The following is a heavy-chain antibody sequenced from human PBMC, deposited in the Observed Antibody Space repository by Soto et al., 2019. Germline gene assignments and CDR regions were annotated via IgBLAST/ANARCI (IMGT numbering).Heavy chain of an antibody. CDR1: GGTFSSYA. CDR2: IIPIFGTA. J-gene: IGHJ6*02. Sequence: SVKVSCKASGGTFSSYAISWVRQAPGQGLEWMGGIIPIFGTANYAQKFQGRVTITADKSTSTAYMELGSLRSEDTAVYYCARKRVTIFGVVIIDYYGMDVWGQGTTVTVSS. CDR3: ARKRVTIFGVVIIDYYGMDV. V-gene: IGHV1-69*06. D-gene: IGHD3-3*01.